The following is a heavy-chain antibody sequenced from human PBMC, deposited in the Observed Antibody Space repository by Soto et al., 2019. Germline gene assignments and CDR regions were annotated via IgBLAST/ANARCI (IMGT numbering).Heavy chain of an antibody. J-gene: IGHJ3*02. V-gene: IGHV5-10-1*01. CDR2: VDPSDSHS. D-gene: IGHD2-15*01. CDR1: GYRFASYY. CDR3: VRPIGDADGGIDDAFDI. Sequence: GESLKISCQASGYRFASYYINWVRQMPGKGLEWMGRVDPSDSHSIYSPSFQGRVTISTDKSLTTAYLQWNNLRPSDTALYFCVRPIGDADGGIDDAFDIWGQGTMVTVSS.